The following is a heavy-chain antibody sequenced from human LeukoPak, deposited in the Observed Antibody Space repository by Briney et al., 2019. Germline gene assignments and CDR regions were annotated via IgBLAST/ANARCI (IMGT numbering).Heavy chain of an antibody. D-gene: IGHD6-13*01. CDR1: GGTLSSYA. J-gene: IGHJ5*02. CDR3: ARSSYSSSLGTGGNWFDP. Sequence: SVKVSCKASGGTLSSYAISWVRQAPGQGLEWMGGIIPIFGTANYAQKFQGRVTMTEDTSTDTAYMELSSLRSEDTAVYYCARSSYSSSLGTGGNWFDPWGQGTLVTVSS. CDR2: IIPIFGTA. V-gene: IGHV1-69*06.